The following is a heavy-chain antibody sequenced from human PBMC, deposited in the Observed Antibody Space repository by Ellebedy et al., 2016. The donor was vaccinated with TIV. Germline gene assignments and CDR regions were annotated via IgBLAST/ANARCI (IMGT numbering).Heavy chain of an antibody. J-gene: IGHJ5*02. D-gene: IGHD2-2*01. CDR1: GYTFSIYG. Sequence: AASVKVSCKASGYTFSIYGISWVRQAPGQGLEWMGWISADNGNTNYAQKFQGRVTMTTDTSTSTTYMELRSLRSDDTAVYYCARTPLPAVIKYSWFDPWGQGTLVTVSS. CDR2: ISADNGNT. CDR3: ARTPLPAVIKYSWFDP. V-gene: IGHV1-18*04.